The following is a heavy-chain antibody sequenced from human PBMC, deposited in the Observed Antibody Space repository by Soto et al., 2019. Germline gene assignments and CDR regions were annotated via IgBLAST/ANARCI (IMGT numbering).Heavy chain of an antibody. CDR3: ARSVGFGELLWYDY. J-gene: IGHJ4*02. D-gene: IGHD3-10*01. CDR2: ISSSSSYI. Sequence: EVQLVESGGGLVKPGGSLRLSCAASGFTFSSYSMNWVRQAPGKGLEWVSSISSSSSYIYYADSVKGRFTISRDNAKNSRYLQMNGLRAEDTAVDYCARSVGFGELLWYDYWGQGTLVTVSS. V-gene: IGHV3-21*01. CDR1: GFTFSSYS.